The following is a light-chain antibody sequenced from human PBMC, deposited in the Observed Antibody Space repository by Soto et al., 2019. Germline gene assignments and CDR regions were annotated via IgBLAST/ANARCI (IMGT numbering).Light chain of an antibody. Sequence: DIQLTQSPSFLSASVGDRITITCRASQGISNYLAWYQQKPGKAPELLVYSASTLQSGVPSRFSGGGSETEFSLTIGTLQPEDFATYYCQQYGTPRSVTFGQGTRLEIK. CDR1: QGISNY. CDR2: SAS. J-gene: IGKJ5*01. CDR3: QQYGTPRSVT. V-gene: IGKV1-9*01.